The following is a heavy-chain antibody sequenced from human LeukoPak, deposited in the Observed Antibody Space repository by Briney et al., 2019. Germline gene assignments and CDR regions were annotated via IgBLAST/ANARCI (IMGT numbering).Heavy chain of an antibody. CDR1: GFTFSSYA. V-gene: IGHV3-30*04. CDR3: ARGLYYFDY. J-gene: IGHJ4*02. D-gene: IGHD3/OR15-3a*01. CDR2: ISYDGSNK. Sequence: GGSLRLSCATSGFTFSSYAMHWVRQAPGKGLEWVAVISYDGSNKYYADSVKGRFTISRDNSKNTLYLQMNSLRAEDTAVYYCARGLYYFDYWGQGTLVTVSS.